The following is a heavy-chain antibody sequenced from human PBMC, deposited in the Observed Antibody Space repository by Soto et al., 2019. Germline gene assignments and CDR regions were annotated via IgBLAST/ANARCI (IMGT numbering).Heavy chain of an antibody. CDR3: AKDRGQPSSGYQGDY. Sequence: PGGSLRLSCAASGFTFSGYAMSWVRQAPGKGLEWVSAISGSGGSTYYADAVKGRFTISRDNSKNTLYLQMNSLRAEDTAVYYCAKDRGQPSSGYQGDYWGQGTLVTVSS. CDR2: ISGSGGST. J-gene: IGHJ4*02. D-gene: IGHD3-22*01. V-gene: IGHV3-23*01. CDR1: GFTFSGYA.